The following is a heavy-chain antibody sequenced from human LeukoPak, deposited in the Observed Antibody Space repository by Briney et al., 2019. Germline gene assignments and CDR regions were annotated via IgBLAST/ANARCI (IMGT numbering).Heavy chain of an antibody. V-gene: IGHV1-18*01. Sequence: ASVKVSCKTSGYTFTSYGISWVRQAPGQGLEWMGWIVTYNGNTNYAQKFQGRVTLSTDTSTNTAYMELRGLRSDDTAVYYCAKTTVTSEEYYYMDVWGKGTTVTVSS. CDR1: GYTFTSYG. J-gene: IGHJ6*03. CDR2: IVTYNGNT. D-gene: IGHD4-17*01. CDR3: AKTTVTSEEYYYMDV.